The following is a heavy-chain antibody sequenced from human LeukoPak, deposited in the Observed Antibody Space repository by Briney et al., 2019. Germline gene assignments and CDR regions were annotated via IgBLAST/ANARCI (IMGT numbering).Heavy chain of an antibody. CDR1: GFTFSSYA. V-gene: IGHV3-23*01. Sequence: GGSLRLSCAASGFTFSSYAMSWVRQGPGKGLEWVSAISGSGGSTYYADSVKGRFTISRDNSKNTLYLQMNSLRAEDTAVYYCAKDYHYYDSSGHYKNWGQGTLVTASS. CDR3: AKDYHYYDSSGHYKN. D-gene: IGHD3-22*01. J-gene: IGHJ4*02. CDR2: ISGSGGST.